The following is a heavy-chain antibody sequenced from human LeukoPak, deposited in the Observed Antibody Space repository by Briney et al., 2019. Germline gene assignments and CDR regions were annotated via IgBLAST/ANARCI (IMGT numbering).Heavy chain of an antibody. D-gene: IGHD3-10*01. Sequence: SSETLSLTCTVSGDSISSSAEYWGWIRQPPGKALEWIGTIYYSGTTYYSPSLNSRVTISIDASKNQFSLKLMSVTAADTAVYYCARVTYGSGSYYFDYWGQGTLVTVSS. J-gene: IGHJ4*02. CDR3: ARVTYGSGSYYFDY. V-gene: IGHV4-39*07. CDR1: GDSISSSAEY. CDR2: IYYSGTT.